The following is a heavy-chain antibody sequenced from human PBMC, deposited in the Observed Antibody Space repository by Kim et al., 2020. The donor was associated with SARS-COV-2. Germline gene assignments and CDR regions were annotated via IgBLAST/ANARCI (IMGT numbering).Heavy chain of an antibody. V-gene: IGHV3-23*01. CDR2: ISGGGGAT. J-gene: IGHJ4*02. D-gene: IGHD2-2*01. CDR3: AKGESTSCYSVSDY. CDR1: GFTFSSCA. Sequence: GGSLRLSCAASGFTFSSCAMSWVRQAPGKGLEWVSVISGGGGATYYAGSVKGRFTISRDNSKNALYLQMNSLRAEDTAVYYCAKGESTSCYSVSDYWGQGTLVTVSS.